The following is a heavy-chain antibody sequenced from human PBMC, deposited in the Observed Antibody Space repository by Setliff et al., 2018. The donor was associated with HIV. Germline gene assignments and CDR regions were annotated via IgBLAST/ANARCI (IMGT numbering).Heavy chain of an antibody. Sequence: GESLKISCKGSGYSFTSYWIGWVRQMPGKGLEWMGITSPGDSDTRYSPSFQGQVTISVDKSIRTAYLRWSSLKASDTAMYYCARGSTYYNFWSGSRTFDFWGQGTLVTVSS. CDR1: GYSFTSYW. D-gene: IGHD3-3*01. J-gene: IGHJ4*02. CDR3: ARGSTYYNFWSGSRTFDF. CDR2: TSPGDSDT. V-gene: IGHV5-51*01.